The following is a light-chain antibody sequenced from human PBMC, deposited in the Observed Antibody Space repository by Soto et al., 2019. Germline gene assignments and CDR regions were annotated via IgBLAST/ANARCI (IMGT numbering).Light chain of an antibody. CDR1: QSVGRN. CDR3: QQYNNWPPMST. V-gene: IGKV3-15*01. Sequence: EIVMTQSPDTLSVSPGERATLSCRASQSVGRNVAWYQQRPGQAPRLLIHGTSTRAADIPARFSGSVSGTEFTLTINSLQPEDFVIYYCQQYNNWPPMSTFCQGTKLEMK. CDR2: GTS. J-gene: IGKJ2*01.